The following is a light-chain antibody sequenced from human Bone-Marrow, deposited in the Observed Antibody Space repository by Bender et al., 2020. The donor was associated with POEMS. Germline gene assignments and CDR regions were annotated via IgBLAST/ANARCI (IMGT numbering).Light chain of an antibody. CDR2: KDS. Sequence: SYVLTQAPSVSVAPGQTARIACAGNNIGFKSVHWYQQRPGRAPVVLIYKDSQRPSGIPERFSGSSSGTTVTLTISGVQAEDEADYYCQSSDSSGTYVFGTGTKVTVL. CDR3: QSSDSSGTYV. CDR1: NIGFKS. J-gene: IGLJ1*01. V-gene: IGLV3-25*03.